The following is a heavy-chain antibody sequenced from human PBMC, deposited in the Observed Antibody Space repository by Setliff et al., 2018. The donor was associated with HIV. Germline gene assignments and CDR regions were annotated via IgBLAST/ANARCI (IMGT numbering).Heavy chain of an antibody. CDR2: INPNSGDT. CDR1: GDTLTDYY. Sequence: ASVKVSCKSSGDTLTDYYMHWVRQAPGQGFEWMGWINPNSGDTNYAQKFQGRVTMTRDTSISTVYMELSGLRSDDTAVYYCARDRTQQNWGSRGYYYMDVGGNGTTVTVSS. D-gene: IGHD7-27*01. V-gene: IGHV1-2*02. CDR3: ARDRTQQNWGSRGYYYMDV. J-gene: IGHJ6*03.